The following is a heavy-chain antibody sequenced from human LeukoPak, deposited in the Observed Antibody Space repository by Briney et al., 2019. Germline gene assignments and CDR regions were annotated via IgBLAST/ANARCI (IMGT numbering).Heavy chain of an antibody. V-gene: IGHV4-59*01. CDR1: GGSISSDY. CDR3: ARGYWRGNFDY. J-gene: IGHJ4*02. D-gene: IGHD2-8*02. CDR2: IYYSEST. Sequence: PSETLSLTCTVSGGSISSDYWSWIRQPPGKGLEWIGYIYYSESTNYNPSLKSRVTISLDTSKNQFSLKLNSVTAADTAVYHCARGYWRGNFDYWAQGTLVTVSS.